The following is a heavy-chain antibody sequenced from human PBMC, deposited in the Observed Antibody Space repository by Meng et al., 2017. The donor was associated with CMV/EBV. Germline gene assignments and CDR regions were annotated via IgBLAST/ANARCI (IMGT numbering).Heavy chain of an antibody. V-gene: IGHV6-1*01. CDR3: ARGIDFCDP. Sequence: QAHLQHSGPGVVTPSTPPSLTGALSGDIVSSNSAAWNWIRQSPSRGLEWLGRTYYRSKWYNDYAVSVKSRITINPDTSKNQFSLQLNSVTPEDTAVYYCARGIDFCDPWGQGTLVTVSS. D-gene: IGHD3/OR15-3a*01. J-gene: IGHJ5*02. CDR2: TYYRSKWYN. CDR1: GDIVSSNSAA.